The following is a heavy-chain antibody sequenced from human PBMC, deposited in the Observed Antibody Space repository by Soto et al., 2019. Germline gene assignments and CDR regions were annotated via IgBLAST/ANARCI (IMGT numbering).Heavy chain of an antibody. V-gene: IGHV3-23*01. CDR1: GFTFSSYA. Sequence: GGSLRLSCAASGFTFSSYAMSWVRQAPGKGLEWVSAISGSGGSTYYADSVKGRFTISRDNSKNTLYLQMNSLRAEDTAVYYCAKVAYCSRTSCPRYMDVWGQGTPVTVSS. J-gene: IGHJ6*02. D-gene: IGHD2-2*01. CDR3: AKVAYCSRTSCPRYMDV. CDR2: ISGSGGST.